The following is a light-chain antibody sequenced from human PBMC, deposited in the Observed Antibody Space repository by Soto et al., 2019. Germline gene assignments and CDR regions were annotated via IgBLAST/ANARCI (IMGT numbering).Light chain of an antibody. CDR2: EVN. CDR3: NSYGGSNNYVV. J-gene: IGLJ2*01. V-gene: IGLV2-8*01. Sequence: QSALTQPPSASGSPGQSVTISCTGTSSDIGGYNYVSWYQQYPGKAPKLMIYEVNKRPSGVPDRFSGSKSGNTASLTVSGLQAEDEADYYCNSYGGSNNYVVFGGGTKVTVL. CDR1: SSDIGGYNY.